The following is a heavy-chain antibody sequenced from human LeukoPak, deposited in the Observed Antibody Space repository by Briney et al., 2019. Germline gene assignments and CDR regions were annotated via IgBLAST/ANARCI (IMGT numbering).Heavy chain of an antibody. CDR1: GDSISRSSDY. D-gene: IGHD4-23*01. CDR3: ARVNSYYYYYMDV. Sequence: SETLSLTCTVSGDSISRSSDYWGWIRQPPGKGPEWIGSVYYIGSTFYNPSLKSRLTISIDTSKNQFSLKLRSVTAADTAVYYCARVNSYYYYYMDVWGKGTTVTVSS. J-gene: IGHJ6*03. CDR2: VYYIGST. V-gene: IGHV4-39*07.